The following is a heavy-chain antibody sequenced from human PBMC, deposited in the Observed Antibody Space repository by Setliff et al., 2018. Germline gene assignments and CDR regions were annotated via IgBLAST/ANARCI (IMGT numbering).Heavy chain of an antibody. Sequence: SVKVSCKASGGTFSSYGISWVRQAPGQGLEWMGGTIPMFGTTEYAQKFQGRLTIITEESTNTAFMQLSSLRSDDPAVYYCVREGVDRRSSTDYRYYMDVWGKGTTVTVSS. CDR2: TIPMFGTT. D-gene: IGHD6-6*01. J-gene: IGHJ6*03. CDR1: GGTFSSYG. V-gene: IGHV1-69*05. CDR3: VREGVDRRSSTDYRYYMDV.